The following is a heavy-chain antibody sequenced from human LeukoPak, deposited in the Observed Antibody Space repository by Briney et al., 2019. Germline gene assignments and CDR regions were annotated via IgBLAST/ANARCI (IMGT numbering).Heavy chain of an antibody. J-gene: IGHJ3*02. CDR1: GGSFSGYY. V-gene: IGHV4-34*01. Sequence: ASETLSLTCAVYGGSFSGYYWSWIRQPPGKGLEWIGEINHSGSTNYNPSLKSRVTISVDTSKNQFSLKLSSVTAADTAVYYCARVGGYSYGPDAFDIWGQGTMVTVSS. CDR3: ARVGGYSYGPDAFDI. CDR2: INHSGST. D-gene: IGHD5-18*01.